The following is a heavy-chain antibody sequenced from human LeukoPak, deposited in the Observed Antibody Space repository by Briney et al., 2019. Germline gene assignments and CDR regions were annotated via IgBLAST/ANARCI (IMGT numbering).Heavy chain of an antibody. D-gene: IGHD6-6*01. CDR2: FDPEDGET. CDR1: GYTLTELS. V-gene: IGHV1-24*01. Sequence: ASVKVSCKVSGYTLTELSMHWVRQAPGKGLEWMGGFDPEDGETIYAQKFQGRVTMTEDTSTDTAYMELRSLRSDDTAVYYCARDHGIAARPGYWGQGTLVTVSS. J-gene: IGHJ4*02. CDR3: ARDHGIAARPGY.